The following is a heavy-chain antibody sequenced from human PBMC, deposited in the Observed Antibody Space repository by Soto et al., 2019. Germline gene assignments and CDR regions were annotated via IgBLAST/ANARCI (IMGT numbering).Heavy chain of an antibody. V-gene: IGHV4-34*01. J-gene: IGHJ3*01. D-gene: IGHD1-26*01. CDR1: GGSFSAYY. CDR3: ARQSGTYYWACDF. Sequence: QVQLQQWGAGLLKPSDTLSLTCAVYGGSFSAYYWSWIRQSPGRGLEWIGEINSSGSTNYNPSLKSRLTISVDPSQNQFSLEMIAVTNADTAVYYCARQSGTYYWACDFWGLGTMVTVSS. CDR2: INSSGST.